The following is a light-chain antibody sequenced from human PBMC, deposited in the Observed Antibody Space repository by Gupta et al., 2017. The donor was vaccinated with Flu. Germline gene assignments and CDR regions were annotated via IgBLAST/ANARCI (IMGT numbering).Light chain of an antibody. V-gene: IGKV2-28*01. Sequence: ISCRSSQSLLHSNGYNYLDWYVQKPGQSPQLLSYLASNRASGVPDRFIARGSGTDFTLTIRRVEPEDVGIYYCMQTLQSPVAFGQGTKVEIK. CDR1: QSLLHSNGYNY. CDR2: LAS. J-gene: IGKJ1*01. CDR3: MQTLQSPVA.